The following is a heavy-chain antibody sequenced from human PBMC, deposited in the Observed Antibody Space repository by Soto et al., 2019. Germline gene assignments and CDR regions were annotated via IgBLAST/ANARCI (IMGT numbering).Heavy chain of an antibody. D-gene: IGHD3-3*01. V-gene: IGHV3-23*01. CDR1: GFTFSNYD. CDR2: VSSSGSST. J-gene: IGHJ4*02. CDR3: ARRDCGSGTNCEFGARAFAY. Sequence: EVQLLESGGGLVQPGGSLRLSCAASGFTFSNYDMTWVRQAPGKGLEWVSSVSSSGSSTYYADSVKGRFTISRDNPKNTVYLRMSSLSAADTAVYFCARRDCGSGTNCEFGARAFAYWGQGNLVTVTS.